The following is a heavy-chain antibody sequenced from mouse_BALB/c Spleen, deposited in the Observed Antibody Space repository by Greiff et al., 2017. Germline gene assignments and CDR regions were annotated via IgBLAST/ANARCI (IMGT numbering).Heavy chain of an antibody. V-gene: IGHV1S41*01. CDR1: GFTFTSYW. D-gene: IGHD1-1*01. CDR3: ARGGADYYGSSQFEY. CDR2: IAPGSGST. Sequence: DLVKPGASVTLSCKASGFTFTSYWINWIKQRPGQGLEWIGRIAPGSGSTYYNEMFKGKATLTVDTSYSTASIQLSSLSSEDSAVYNCARGGADYYGSSQFEYWGQGTLVTVSA. J-gene: IGHJ3*01.